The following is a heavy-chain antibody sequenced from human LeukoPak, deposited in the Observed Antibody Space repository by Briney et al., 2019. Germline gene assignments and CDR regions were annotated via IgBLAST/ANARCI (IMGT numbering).Heavy chain of an antibody. CDR2: INWNGGST. V-gene: IGHV3-20*04. D-gene: IGHD2-15*01. J-gene: IGHJ6*03. CDR3: ARGHCSGGSCSDYYYYYMDV. CDR1: GFTFDDYG. Sequence: PGGSLRLSCAASGFTFDDYGMSWVRQAPGKGLEWVSGINWNGGSTGYADSVKGRFTISRDNAKNSLYLQMNSLRAEDTAVYYCARGHCSGGSCSDYYYYYMDVWGKGTTVAVSS.